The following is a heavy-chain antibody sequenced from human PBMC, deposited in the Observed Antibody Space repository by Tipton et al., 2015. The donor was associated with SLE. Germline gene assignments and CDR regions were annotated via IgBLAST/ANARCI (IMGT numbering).Heavy chain of an antibody. V-gene: IGHV3-7*01. Sequence: SLRLSCAASGFTFSTFWMNWVRQAPGKGLEWVANIKQDGSEKYYLDSVEGRFTLSRDNAKNSLYLQMNSLRAEDTAVYYCARESFLNQQVLFKYWGQGTLVTVSS. CDR2: IKQDGSEK. CDR3: ARESFLNQQVLFKY. D-gene: IGHD6-13*01. CDR1: GFTFSTFW. J-gene: IGHJ4*02.